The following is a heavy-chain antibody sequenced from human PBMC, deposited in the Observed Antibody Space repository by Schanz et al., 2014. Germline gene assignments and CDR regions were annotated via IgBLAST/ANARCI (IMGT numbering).Heavy chain of an antibody. CDR1: GFTFSDYY. V-gene: IGHV3-11*06. D-gene: IGHD5-18*01. Sequence: QVQLVESGGGLVKPGGSLRLSCAASGFTFSDYYMSWIRQAPGKGLEWVSYISHNSHYTNYADSVKGRFTISRDTAENSVYLQMNSLRAEDTAVYYCARDGYRNGRPLDHWGQGTRVTVSA. CDR3: ARDGYRNGRPLDH. J-gene: IGHJ4*02. CDR2: ISHNSHYT.